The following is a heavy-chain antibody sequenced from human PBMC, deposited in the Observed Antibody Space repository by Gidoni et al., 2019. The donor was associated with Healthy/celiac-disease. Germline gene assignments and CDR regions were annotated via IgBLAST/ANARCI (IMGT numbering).Heavy chain of an antibody. CDR1: GFTVSSNY. Sequence: EVQLVETGGGLIQPGGSLRLSCAASGFTVSSNYMGWVRQAPGKGLEWVSVIYSGGSTYYADSVKGRFTISRDNSKNTLYLQMNSLRAEDTAVYYCARAVVVPAAIPVHYGMDVWGQGTTVTVSS. J-gene: IGHJ6*02. V-gene: IGHV3-53*02. CDR2: IYSGGST. CDR3: ARAVVVPAAIPVHYGMDV. D-gene: IGHD2-2*02.